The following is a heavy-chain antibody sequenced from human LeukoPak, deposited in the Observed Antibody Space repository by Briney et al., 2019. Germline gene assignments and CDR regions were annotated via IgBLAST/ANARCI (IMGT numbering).Heavy chain of an antibody. CDR1: GFTFDDYA. V-gene: IGHV3-9*01. J-gene: IGHJ4*02. Sequence: GGSLRLSCAASGFTFDDYAMHWVRQAPGKGLEWVSGISWNGGSIGYADSVKGRFTISRDNTKNSLYLQMNSLRAEDTALYYCAKGLSYSYGEPFDYWGQGTLVTVSS. D-gene: IGHD5-18*01. CDR2: ISWNGGSI. CDR3: AKGLSYSYGEPFDY.